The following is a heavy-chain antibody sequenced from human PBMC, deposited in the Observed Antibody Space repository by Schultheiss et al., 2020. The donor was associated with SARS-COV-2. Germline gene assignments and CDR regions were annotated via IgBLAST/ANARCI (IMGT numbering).Heavy chain of an antibody. CDR1: GGSFSGYY. V-gene: IGHV4-34*09. CDR3: ARDLAAAAPGDY. J-gene: IGHJ4*02. Sequence: SETLSLTCAVYGGSFSGYYWSWIRQPPGKGLEWIGYIYYSGSTYYNPSLKSRVTISVDTSKNQFSLKLSSVTAADTAVYYCARDLAAAAPGDYWGQGTLVTVSS. CDR2: IYYSGST. D-gene: IGHD6-13*01.